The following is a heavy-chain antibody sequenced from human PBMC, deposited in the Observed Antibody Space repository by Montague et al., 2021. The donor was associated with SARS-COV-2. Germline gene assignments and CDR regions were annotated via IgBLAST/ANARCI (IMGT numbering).Heavy chain of an antibody. D-gene: IGHD2-21*01. CDR3: ARHGLWWRGFDV. CDR2: FYYTGST. CDR1: GGSITSTTYY. J-gene: IGHJ4*02. V-gene: IGHV4-39*01. Sequence: SETLSLTCSVSGGSITSTTYYWAWVRQPPGKELEWIGSFYYTGSTYQNPTLKSRVTMSMDTSKNEVSLKLTSVTAADTATYFCARHGLWWRGFDVWGQGAQVSGS.